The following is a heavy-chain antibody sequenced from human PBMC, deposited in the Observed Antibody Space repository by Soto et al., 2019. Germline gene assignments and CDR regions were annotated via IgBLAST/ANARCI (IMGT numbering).Heavy chain of an antibody. V-gene: IGHV3-23*01. Sequence: EVPLLESGGGLVQPGGSLRISCAASGFTFSNYVMSWVRQAPGKGLEWVSSISNSGGSTYYADSVKGRFTISRDNSKNTLYLQMNSLRAEDTAVYYFAIEDVGGYYYSGLWGRGTLVTVSS. J-gene: IGHJ4*02. D-gene: IGHD1-26*01. CDR1: GFTFSNYV. CDR3: AIEDVGGYYYSGL. CDR2: ISNSGGST.